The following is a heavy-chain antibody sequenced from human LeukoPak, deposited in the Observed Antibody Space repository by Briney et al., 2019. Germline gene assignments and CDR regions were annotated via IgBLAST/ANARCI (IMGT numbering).Heavy chain of an antibody. V-gene: IGHV4-30-2*01. CDR1: GGSMSSGGYY. J-gene: IGHJ4*02. CDR2: IYHSRST. CDR3: ASLTSYYFDY. Sequence: SETLSLTCTVSGGSMSSGGYYWHWIRQPPGKGLEWIGHIYHSRSTYYNPSLKSRVTISVDRSNNQFSLKLSSVTAADTAVYYCASLTSYYFDYWGQGALVTVSS.